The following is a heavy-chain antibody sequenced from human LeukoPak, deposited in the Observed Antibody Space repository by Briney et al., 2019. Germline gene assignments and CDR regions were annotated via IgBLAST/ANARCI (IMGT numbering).Heavy chain of an antibody. J-gene: IGHJ5*02. CDR2: INPSNGAT. Sequence: ASVKVSCKASGYTXTGYYMHWVRQAPGRGLEWMGWINPSNGATDYAQKSQGRVTMTCDTSISTVYMELSRLRSDDTAVYYCARDVGSGSRRNWFAPWGPGTLVTVSS. V-gene: IGHV1-2*02. CDR1: GYTXTGYY. D-gene: IGHD3-22*01. CDR3: ARDVGSGSRRNWFAP.